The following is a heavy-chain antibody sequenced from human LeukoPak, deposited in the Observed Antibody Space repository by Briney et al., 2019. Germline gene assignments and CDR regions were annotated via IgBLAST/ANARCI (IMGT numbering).Heavy chain of an antibody. Sequence: SETLSLTCTVSGGSISSSSYYWGWIRQPPGKGLEWIGSIYYSGSTYYNPSLKSRVTISVDTSKNQFSLKLSSVTAADTAVYYCARENLRFNPMDVWGKGTTVTVSS. CDR3: ARENLRFNPMDV. V-gene: IGHV4-39*07. D-gene: IGHD3-3*01. CDR1: GGSISSSSYY. CDR2: IYYSGST. J-gene: IGHJ6*03.